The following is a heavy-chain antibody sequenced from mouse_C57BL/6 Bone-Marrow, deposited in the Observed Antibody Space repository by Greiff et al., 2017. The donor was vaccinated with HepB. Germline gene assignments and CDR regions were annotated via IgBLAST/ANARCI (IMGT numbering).Heavy chain of an antibody. CDR1: GFTFSDYG. V-gene: IGHV5-17*01. Sequence: EVMLVESGGGLVKPGGSLKLSCAASGFTFSDYGMHWVRQAPEKGLEWVAYISSGSSTIYYADTVKGRFPISRDNAKNTRFLQMTSLRSEDTAMYYCAREGVTPYYYAMDYWGQGTSVTVSS. CDR3: AREGVTPYYYAMDY. J-gene: IGHJ4*01. D-gene: IGHD2-1*01. CDR2: ISSGSSTI.